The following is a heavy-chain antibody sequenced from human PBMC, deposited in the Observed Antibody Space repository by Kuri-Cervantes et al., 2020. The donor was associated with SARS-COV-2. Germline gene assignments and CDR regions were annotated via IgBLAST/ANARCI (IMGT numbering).Heavy chain of an antibody. D-gene: IGHD5-12*01. V-gene: IGHV3-23*01. J-gene: IGHJ6*02. CDR2: ISGSGGAT. CDR1: GLTFSSHA. Sequence: ETLSLTCAASGLTFSSHAMIWVRQAPGKGLEWVSSISGSGGATYYADSAKGRFTISRDNSKNTLYLQMNSLRAEDTAVYYCAKAYDPYGMDVWGQGTTVTVSS. CDR3: AKAYDPYGMDV.